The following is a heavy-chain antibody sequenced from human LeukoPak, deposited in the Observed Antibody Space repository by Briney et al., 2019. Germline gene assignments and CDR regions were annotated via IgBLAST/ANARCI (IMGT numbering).Heavy chain of an antibody. V-gene: IGHV3-21*01. J-gene: IGHJ6*04. CDR1: GFTFSSYS. CDR2: ISSSSSYI. D-gene: IGHD3-22*01. CDR3: ARDKDDSSGYYPPVDV. Sequence: GGSLRLSCAASGFTFSSYSMNWVRQAPGKGLEWVSSISSSSSYIYYADSVKGRFTISRDNAKNSLYLQMNSLRAEDTAVYYCARDKDDSSGYYPPVDVWGKGTTVTVSS.